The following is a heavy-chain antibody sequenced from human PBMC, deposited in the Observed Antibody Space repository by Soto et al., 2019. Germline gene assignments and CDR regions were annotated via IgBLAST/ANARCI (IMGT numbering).Heavy chain of an antibody. Sequence: GGSLRLSCAASGFTFSSYAMSWVRQAPGKGLEWVSAISGSGGSTYYADSVKGRFTISRDNSKNTLYLQMNSLRAEDTAVYYCYCSGSYYPYYYYYGMDVWGQGTTVTVSS. J-gene: IGHJ6*02. CDR2: ISGSGGST. CDR1: GFTFSSYA. D-gene: IGHD3-10*01. V-gene: IGHV3-23*01. CDR3: YCSGSYYPYYYYYGMDV.